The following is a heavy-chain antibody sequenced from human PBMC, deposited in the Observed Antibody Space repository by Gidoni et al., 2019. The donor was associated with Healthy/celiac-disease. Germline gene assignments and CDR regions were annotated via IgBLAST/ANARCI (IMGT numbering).Heavy chain of an antibody. CDR1: GVTFSSYA. J-gene: IGHJ1*01. CDR2: ISGSGGST. V-gene: IGHV3-23*01. CDR3: AKDLWNYYDSSGYAEYFQH. Sequence: EVQLLESGGGLVQPGGSLRLSCAASGVTFSSYAMSWVRQAPGKGLEWVSAISGSGGSTYYADSVKGRFTISRDNSKNTLYLQMNSLRAEDTAVYYCAKDLWNYYDSSGYAEYFQHWGQGTLVTVSS. D-gene: IGHD3-22*01.